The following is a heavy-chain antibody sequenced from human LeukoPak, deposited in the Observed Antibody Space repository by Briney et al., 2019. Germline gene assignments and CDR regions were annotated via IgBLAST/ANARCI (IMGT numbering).Heavy chain of an antibody. V-gene: IGHV4-39*01. Sequence: SETLSLTCTVSGGSVSSSSYSWGWIRQPPGKGLEWIGSIYYSGSTYYNPSLKSRVTISVDTSKNQFSLKLSSVTAADTAVYYCARLGFTYDSSGYYPEHFDYWGQGTLVTVSS. J-gene: IGHJ4*02. CDR2: IYYSGST. D-gene: IGHD3-22*01. CDR1: GGSVSSSSYS. CDR3: ARLGFTYDSSGYYPEHFDY.